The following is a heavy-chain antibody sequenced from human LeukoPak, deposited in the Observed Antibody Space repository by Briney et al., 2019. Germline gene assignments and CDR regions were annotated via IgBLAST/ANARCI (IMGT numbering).Heavy chain of an antibody. J-gene: IGHJ3*02. CDR2: IYPGDSDT. CDR3: ARSCTSTSCYLTDAFDI. CDR1: GYSFTSYW. D-gene: IGHD2-2*01. Sequence: GESLKISCKGSGYSFTSYWIGWVRQMPGKGLEWMGIIYPGDSDTRYSPSFQGQVTISADKSISTAYLQWSSLKASDTATYYCARSCTSTSCYLTDAFDIWGQGTMVTVSS. V-gene: IGHV5-51*01.